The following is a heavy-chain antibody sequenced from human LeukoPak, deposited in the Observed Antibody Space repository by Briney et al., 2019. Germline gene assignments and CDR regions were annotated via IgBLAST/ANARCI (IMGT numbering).Heavy chain of an antibody. J-gene: IGHJ5*02. CDR2: ISSSSSYT. D-gene: IGHD6-13*01. CDR1: GFTFSDYY. Sequence: PGGSLRLSCAASGFTFSDYYMSWIRQAPGKGLEWVSYISSSSSYTNYADSVKGRFTISRDNAKNSLYLQMNSLRAEDTAVYYCARAGLYGSSAFTPWGKEPLATVSS. V-gene: IGHV3-11*06. CDR3: ARAGLYGSSAFTP.